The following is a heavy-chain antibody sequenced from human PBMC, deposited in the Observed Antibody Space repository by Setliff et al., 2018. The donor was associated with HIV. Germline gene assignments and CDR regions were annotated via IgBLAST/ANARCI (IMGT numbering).Heavy chain of an antibody. V-gene: IGHV3-48*04. Sequence: GSLRLSCAASGFTFSSHVMNWVRQAPGKGLEWVSYISIGGTTIYHADSVKARFTISRDYAKNSLHLQMNSLRAEDTAVYYCVRDATTATRNYYYGLDVWGQGTTVTVSS. J-gene: IGHJ6*02. CDR3: VRDATTATRNYYYGLDV. CDR2: ISIGGTTI. D-gene: IGHD4-17*01. CDR1: GFTFSSHV.